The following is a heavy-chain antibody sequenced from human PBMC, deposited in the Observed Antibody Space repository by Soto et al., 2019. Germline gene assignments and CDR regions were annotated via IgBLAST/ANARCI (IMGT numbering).Heavy chain of an antibody. CDR3: ARIRRNDYGDYFDY. Sequence: VSGPTLGYPPQTLPMTCTLPGFSPPTKGKCVSLIRQPPGKALEWLARIDWDDDKHYRTSLKTRLTISKDTSKNHVVLTMTNMGPVDTATYYCARIRRNDYGDYFDYWGQGALVTVSS. CDR1: GFSPPTKGKC. V-gene: IGHV2-70*11. CDR2: IDWDDDK. J-gene: IGHJ4*02. D-gene: IGHD4-17*01.